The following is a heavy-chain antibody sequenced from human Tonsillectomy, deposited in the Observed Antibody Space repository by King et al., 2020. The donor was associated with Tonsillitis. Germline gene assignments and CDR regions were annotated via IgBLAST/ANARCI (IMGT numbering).Heavy chain of an antibody. CDR3: AREIYDSSGYYSLSAFDI. CDR1: GGTFSIYA. CDR2: IIPIFGSG. D-gene: IGHD3-22*01. Sequence: QLVQSGAEVKKPGSSVKVSCKASGGTFSIYAITWVRQAPGQGLEWMGGIIPIFGSGNYAQKFQGRVTITADESTSTAYMELSSLISEDTAVYYCAREIYDSSGYYSLSAFDIWGQGTMVAVSS. J-gene: IGHJ3*02. V-gene: IGHV1-69*01.